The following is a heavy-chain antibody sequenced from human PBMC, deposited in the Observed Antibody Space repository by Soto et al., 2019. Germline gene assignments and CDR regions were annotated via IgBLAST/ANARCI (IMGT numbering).Heavy chain of an antibody. CDR1: GFTFDDYA. J-gene: IGHJ3*02. CDR2: ISWNSGSI. V-gene: IGHV3-9*01. CDR3: AKDRNNHYNPRGAFDI. Sequence: EVQLVESGGGLVQPGRSLRLSCAASGFTFDDYAMHWVRQAPGKGLEWVSGISWNSGSIGYADSVKGRFTISRDNAKNSLYLPMNRLRAEDPALYYCAKDRNNHYNPRGAFDIWGQGTMVTVSS. D-gene: IGHD1-1*01.